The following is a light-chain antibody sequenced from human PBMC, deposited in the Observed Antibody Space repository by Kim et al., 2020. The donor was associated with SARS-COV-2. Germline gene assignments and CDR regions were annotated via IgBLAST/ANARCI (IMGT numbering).Light chain of an antibody. CDR1: QSINSN. Sequence: DIQMTQSHSSLSASVGDRVTITCRASQSINSNLNWYQQKPGKAPNLLIYTESTVQSGVPSRFSGSGSGSFFTLTISNLQPVDYATFYCQQKHSTPITFGQGTRLEIK. J-gene: IGKJ5*01. CDR3: QQKHSTPIT. V-gene: IGKV1-39*01. CDR2: TES.